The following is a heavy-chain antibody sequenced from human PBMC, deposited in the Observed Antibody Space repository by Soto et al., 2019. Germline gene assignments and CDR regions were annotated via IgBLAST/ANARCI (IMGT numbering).Heavy chain of an antibody. Sequence: PGESLKISCKGSGFSFTSYWIGWVRQMPGKGQEWMGIIYPGDSDTRYSPSFQGQVTISADKSISTAYLQWSSLKASDTAMYYCAVQPYCSGGSCYSVYCYMHVWGKGTTVTVSS. D-gene: IGHD2-15*01. CDR1: GFSFTSYW. V-gene: IGHV5-51*01. CDR2: IYPGDSDT. CDR3: AVQPYCSGGSCYSVYCYMHV. J-gene: IGHJ6*03.